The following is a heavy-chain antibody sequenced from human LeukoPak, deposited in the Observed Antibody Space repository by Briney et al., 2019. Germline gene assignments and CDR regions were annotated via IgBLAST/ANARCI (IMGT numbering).Heavy chain of an antibody. CDR1: GFSFSKYG. D-gene: IGHD2-21*01. V-gene: IGHV3-33*01. J-gene: IGHJ4*02. Sequence: GGSLRLSCVASGFSFSKYGMHWVRQAPGKALQWLAIIWYDGHNKYYADSVKGRFTISRDNSKNTLFLEMNDLKAEDTAVYYCAREWGLIAVAGGPGYWGQGTLVTVSS. CDR2: IWYDGHNK. CDR3: AREWGLIAVAGGPGY.